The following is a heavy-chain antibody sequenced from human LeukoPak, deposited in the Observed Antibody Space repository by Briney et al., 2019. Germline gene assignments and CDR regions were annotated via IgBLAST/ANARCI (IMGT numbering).Heavy chain of an antibody. J-gene: IGHJ4*02. CDR1: GGSISSSTYY. D-gene: IGHD2-15*01. Sequence: SETLSLTCTVSGGSISSSTYYWGWIRQPPGRGLEWIGIIHYSGSTYYDPSLKSRLTISVDTSKSQFSLNLSSVTAADTAVYYCARDVGGGSCSWGQGTLVTVSS. CDR3: ARDVGGGSCS. V-gene: IGHV4-39*02. CDR2: IHYSGST.